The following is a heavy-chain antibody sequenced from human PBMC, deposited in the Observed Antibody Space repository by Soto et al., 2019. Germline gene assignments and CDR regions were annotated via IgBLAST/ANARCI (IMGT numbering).Heavy chain of an antibody. V-gene: IGHV4-31*03. CDR2: ISSSGRT. D-gene: IGHD5-12*01. CDR3: ARERPLASQGAYYGLDV. J-gene: IGHJ6*02. Sequence: QVRLQESCPGLVKPSQTLSLTCTVSGGSISSGDYYWTWIRQHPGKGLEWIWYISSSGRTYYDPSLKSRVSMSLDTSENQFSLRLSSVTAAYTAVFYCARERPLASQGAYYGLDVWGQGTTVTVSS. CDR1: GGSISSGDYY.